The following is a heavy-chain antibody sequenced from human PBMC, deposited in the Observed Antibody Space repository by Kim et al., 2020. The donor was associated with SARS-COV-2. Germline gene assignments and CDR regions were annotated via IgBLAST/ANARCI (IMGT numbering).Heavy chain of an antibody. D-gene: IGHD3-22*01. CDR1: GYTFTSYA. J-gene: IGHJ5*02. V-gene: IGHV1-3*01. CDR3: ARDRGYYDSSGYSVINWFDP. CDR2: INAGNGNT. Sequence: ASVKVSCKASGYTFTSYAMHWVRQAPGQRLEWMGWINAGNGNTKYSQKFQGRVTITRDTSASTAYMELSSLRSEDTAVYYCARDRGYYDSSGYSVINWFDPWGQGTLVTVSS.